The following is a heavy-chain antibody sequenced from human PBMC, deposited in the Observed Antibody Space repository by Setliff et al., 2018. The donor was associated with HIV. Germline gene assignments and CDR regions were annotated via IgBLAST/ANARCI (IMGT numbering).Heavy chain of an antibody. CDR1: GGSISSYY. CDR2: IYYSGTT. D-gene: IGHD3-10*01. V-gene: IGHV4-59*01. J-gene: IGHJ5*02. Sequence: SETLSLTCTVSGGSISSYYWSWIWQPPGKGLEWIGHIYYSGTTNYNPSLKSRVTISVDTSKNQFSLKLSSVTAADTAVYYCASGGYYGSGSYYGGWFDPWGQGTRVTVSS. CDR3: ASGGYYGSGSYYGGWFDP.